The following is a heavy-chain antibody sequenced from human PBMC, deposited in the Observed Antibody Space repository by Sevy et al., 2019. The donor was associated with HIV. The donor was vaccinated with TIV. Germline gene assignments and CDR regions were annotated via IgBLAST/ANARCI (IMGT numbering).Heavy chain of an antibody. CDR1: GYTFTSYG. D-gene: IGHD3-10*01. CDR2: ISVYNGNT. J-gene: IGHJ4*02. Sequence: ASVKVACKASGYTFTSYGISWVRQAPGQGLEWMGWISVYNGNTNYAQKLQGRVTLTTDTSTRTAYMELRSLRSDDTAVYYCARDPRPPSFISKPFDYWGQGTLVTVSS. CDR3: ARDPRPPSFISKPFDY. V-gene: IGHV1-18*01.